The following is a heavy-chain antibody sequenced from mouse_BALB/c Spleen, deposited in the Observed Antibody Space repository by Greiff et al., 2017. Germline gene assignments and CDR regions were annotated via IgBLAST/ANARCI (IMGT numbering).Heavy chain of an antibody. Sequence: EVKLVESGPGLVKPSQSLSLTCTVTGYSITSDYAWNWIRQFPGNKLEWMGYISYSGSTSYNPSLKSRISITRDTSKNQFFLQLNSVTTEDTATYYCARDFYYGSSYDYAMDYWGQGTSVTVSS. CDR1: GYSITSDYA. CDR2: ISYSGST. D-gene: IGHD1-1*01. J-gene: IGHJ4*01. V-gene: IGHV3-2*02. CDR3: ARDFYYGSSYDYAMDY.